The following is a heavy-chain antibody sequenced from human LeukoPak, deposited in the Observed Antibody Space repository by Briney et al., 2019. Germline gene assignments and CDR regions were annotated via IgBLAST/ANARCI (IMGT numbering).Heavy chain of an antibody. CDR3: ARAGSGGGWYFDY. J-gene: IGHJ4*02. CDR1: GYDFTSVG. V-gene: IGHV1-18*01. CDR2: ISPYNGNT. Sequence: ASVKVSCEASGYDFTSVGITWVRRAPGQGLEWMGWISPYNGNTRYAQKFQGRVAMTTDTSTTTAYMELRGLRFNDTAVYYCARAGSGGGWYFDYWGQGTLVTVSS. D-gene: IGHD6-19*01.